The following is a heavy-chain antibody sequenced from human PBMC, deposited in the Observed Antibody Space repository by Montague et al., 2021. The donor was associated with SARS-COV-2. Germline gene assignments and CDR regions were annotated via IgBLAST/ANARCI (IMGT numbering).Heavy chain of an antibody. V-gene: IGHV4-4*09. CDR2: IYPVGNT. Sequence: IYPVGNTNYNPSLKSRVTISVDTSKNQFSLKLSSGTAADTAVYYCASVYTVTYYFDYWGRGTLVTVYS. J-gene: IGHJ4*02. D-gene: IGHD4-17*01. CDR3: ASVYTVTYYFDY.